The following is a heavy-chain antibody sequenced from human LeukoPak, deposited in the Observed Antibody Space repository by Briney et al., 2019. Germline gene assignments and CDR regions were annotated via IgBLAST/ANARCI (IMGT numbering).Heavy chain of an antibody. CDR3: ARAPSWYYYMDV. V-gene: IGHV1-2*02. CDR1: GYTFTGYY. J-gene: IGHJ6*03. Sequence: ASVKVSCKASGYTFTGYYMHWVRQAPGQGLEWMGWINPNSGGTNYGQKFQGRVTMARDTSISTAYMELSRLRSDDTAVYYCARAPSWYYYMDVWGKGTTVTVSS. CDR2: INPNSGGT.